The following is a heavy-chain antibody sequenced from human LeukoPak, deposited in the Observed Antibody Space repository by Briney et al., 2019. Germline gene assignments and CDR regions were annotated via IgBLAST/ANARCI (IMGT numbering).Heavy chain of an antibody. V-gene: IGHV4-34*01. D-gene: IGHD5-18*01. CDR3: ARSAPEYGFRGYSYGLPAFDY. J-gene: IGHJ4*02. CDR1: GGSFSGYY. Sequence: PSETLSLTCAVYGGSFSGYYWSWIRQPPGKGPEWIGEINHSGSTNYNPSLKSRVTIPVDTSKNQFSLKLSSVTAADTAVYYCARSAPEYGFRGYSYGLPAFDYWGQGTLVTVSS. CDR2: INHSGST.